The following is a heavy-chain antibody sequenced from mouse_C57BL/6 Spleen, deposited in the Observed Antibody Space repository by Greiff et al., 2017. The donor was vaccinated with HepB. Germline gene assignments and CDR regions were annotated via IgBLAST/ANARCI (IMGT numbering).Heavy chain of an antibody. Sequence: VKLQESGAELVKPGASVKMSCKASGYTFTTYPIEWMKQTHGKSLEWIGNFHPYNDDTKYNEKFKGKATLTVEKSSSTVYLELSRLTSDDSAVYYCARRAYGNRGFDYWGQGTTHTVSS. CDR1: GYTFTTYP. V-gene: IGHV1-47*01. CDR3: ARRAYGNRGFDY. J-gene: IGHJ2*01. CDR2: FHPYNDDT. D-gene: IGHD2-1*01.